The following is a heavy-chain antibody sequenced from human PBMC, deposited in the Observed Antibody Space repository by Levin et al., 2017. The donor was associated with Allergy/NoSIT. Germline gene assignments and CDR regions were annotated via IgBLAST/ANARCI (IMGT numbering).Heavy chain of an antibody. J-gene: IGHJ3*02. CDR1: GFTFSSYW. Sequence: GGSLRLSCAASGFTFSSYWMSWVRQAPGKGLEWVANIKQDGSEKYYVDSVKGRFTISRDNAKNSLYLQMNSLRAEDTAVYYCARDHRGNPGIFDIWGQGTMVTVSS. D-gene: IGHD1-14*01. CDR3: ARDHRGNPGIFDI. V-gene: IGHV3-7*01. CDR2: IKQDGSEK.